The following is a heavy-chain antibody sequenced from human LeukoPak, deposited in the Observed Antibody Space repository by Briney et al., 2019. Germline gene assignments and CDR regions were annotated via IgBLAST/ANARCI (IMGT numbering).Heavy chain of an antibody. CDR3: ARPTTVGSLFDY. D-gene: IGHD4-17*01. CDR2: VKQDGSEK. CDR1: GYTFSDYW. Sequence: GGSLRLSCAASGYTFSDYWMSWVRQAPGKGLEWVANVKQDGSEKFYVDSVKGRFTISRDNAKNSLYLQTNSLRVEDTAVYYCARPTTVGSLFDYWGQGTLVTVSS. V-gene: IGHV3-7*01. J-gene: IGHJ4*02.